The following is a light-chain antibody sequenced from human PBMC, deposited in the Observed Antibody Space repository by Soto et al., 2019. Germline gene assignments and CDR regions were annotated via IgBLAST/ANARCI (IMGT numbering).Light chain of an antibody. CDR2: DVS. V-gene: IGLV2-8*01. CDR1: SSDVGGYNY. Sequence: QSVLTQPPSASGSHGQSVAISCTSTSSDVGGYNYVSWYQQHPGKAPKLMIYDVSKRPSGVPDRFSGSKSGNTASLTVTGLQAEDEADYYCSSYAGTHIVFGTGTKVTV. J-gene: IGLJ1*01. CDR3: SSYAGTHIV.